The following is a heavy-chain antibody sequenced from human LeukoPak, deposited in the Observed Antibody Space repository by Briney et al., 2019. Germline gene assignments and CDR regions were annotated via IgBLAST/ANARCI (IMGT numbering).Heavy chain of an antibody. D-gene: IGHD1/OR15-1a*01. CDR2: IFEDGITK. CDR1: GFSSSGYL. V-gene: IGHV3-7*01. CDR3: ARLLGRVTTFDY. J-gene: IGHJ4*02. Sequence: GRSLRLSCAASGFSSSGYLLSWVRQAPGKGLEWVATIFEDGITKYYDDSVRGRFTISRDSAENSLYLEMTSLRTEDTAVYYCARLLGRVTTFDYWGQGTLVTVSS.